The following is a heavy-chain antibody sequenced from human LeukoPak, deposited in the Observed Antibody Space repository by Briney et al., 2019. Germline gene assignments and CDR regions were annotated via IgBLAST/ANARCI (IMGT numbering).Heavy chain of an antibody. CDR3: ARGRDRSKAGDL. J-gene: IGHJ5*02. CDR2: IHPHGIF. CDR1: GGSCDDYY. D-gene: IGHD5-24*01. V-gene: IGHV4-34*01. Sequence: PSETLSLTCAVHGGSCDDYYCSWIRQPPGKGLEWIGEIHPHGIFYYNSSLVSRVTISIDASKSQFSLRLTSVTAADTAFYYCARGRDRSKAGDLWGREAWSPSPQ.